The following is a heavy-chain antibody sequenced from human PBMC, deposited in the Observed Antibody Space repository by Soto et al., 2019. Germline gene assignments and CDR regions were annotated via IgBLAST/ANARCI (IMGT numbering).Heavy chain of an antibody. D-gene: IGHD6-19*01. CDR1: GFTFSSYA. V-gene: IGHV3-30-3*01. J-gene: IGHJ6*02. CDR3: AREIAVADNYYYYYGMDV. Sequence: GGSLRLSCAASGFTFSSYAMHWFRQAPGKGLEWVAVISYDGSNKYYADSVKGRFTISRDNSKNTLYLQMNSLRAEDTAVYYCAREIAVADNYYYYYGMDVWGQGTTVTVSS. CDR2: ISYDGSNK.